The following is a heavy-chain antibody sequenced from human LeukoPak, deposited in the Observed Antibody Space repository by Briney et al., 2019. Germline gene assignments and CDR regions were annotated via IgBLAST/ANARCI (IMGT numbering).Heavy chain of an antibody. CDR1: GGTFSSYA. D-gene: IGHD6-13*01. CDR3: ARSGGAAAGSDY. CDR2: IIPILGIA. V-gene: IGHV1-69*10. Sequence: SVKVSCKASGGTFSSYAISWVRQAPGQGLEWMGGIIPILGIANYAQKFQGRVTITADKSTSTAYMELSSLRSEDTAVYYCARSGGAAAGSDYWGQGTLVTVSS. J-gene: IGHJ4*02.